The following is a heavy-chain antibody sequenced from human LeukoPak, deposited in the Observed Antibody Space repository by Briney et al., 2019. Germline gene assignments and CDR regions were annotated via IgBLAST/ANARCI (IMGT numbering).Heavy chain of an antibody. V-gene: IGHV3-33*01. CDR3: ARAGLRIAVAGSPPIGYFDY. Sequence: PGGSLRLSCAASGFTFSSYGRHWVRQAPGKGLEWVAVIWYDGSNKYYADSVKGRFTISRDNSKNTLYLQMNSLRAEDTAVYYCARAGLRIAVAGSPPIGYFDYWGQGTLVTVSS. CDR2: IWYDGSNK. D-gene: IGHD6-13*01. J-gene: IGHJ4*02. CDR1: GFTFSSYG.